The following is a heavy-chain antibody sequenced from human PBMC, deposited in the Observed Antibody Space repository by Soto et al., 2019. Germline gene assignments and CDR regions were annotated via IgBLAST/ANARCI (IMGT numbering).Heavy chain of an antibody. CDR3: ERDRGRDAMDV. J-gene: IGHJ6*02. D-gene: IGHD3-16*01. CDR2: IYYSDYT. Sequence: SETLSLTCTVSGGSISSYYWSWVRQPPGKGLEWIGYIYYSDYTTYNPSLESRVTISVDTSKNQFSLRLRSVTAADTAVYYCERDRGRDAMDVWGQGTTVTVSS. V-gene: IGHV4-59*01. CDR1: GGSISSYY.